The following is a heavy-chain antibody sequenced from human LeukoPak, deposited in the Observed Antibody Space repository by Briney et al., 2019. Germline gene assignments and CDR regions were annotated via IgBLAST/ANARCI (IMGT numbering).Heavy chain of an antibody. J-gene: IGHJ4*02. D-gene: IGHD3-22*01. CDR1: GYSFPSYW. Sequence: GESLKISCEGSGYSFPSYWVAWVRQMPGKGLEWMGIIYPGDSDTRYSPSFQGQVTISAAKSFSTAYLQWSNLKASDTAMYYCARSSTFYDSSGYTLPFDYWGQGTPVTVSS. CDR2: IYPGDSDT. V-gene: IGHV5-51*01. CDR3: ARSSTFYDSSGYTLPFDY.